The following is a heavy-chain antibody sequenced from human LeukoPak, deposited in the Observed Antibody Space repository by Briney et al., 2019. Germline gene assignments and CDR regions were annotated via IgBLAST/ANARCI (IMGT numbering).Heavy chain of an antibody. CDR3: ARVAYYYDSSGSRPWYFDL. D-gene: IGHD3-22*01. V-gene: IGHV4-61*08. Sequence: KASETLSLTCTVSGGSISSGAYYWSWIRQHPGKGLEWIGYIYYSGNTWYNPSLKSRVTISVDTSKNQFSLKLSSVTAADTAVYYCARVAYYYDSSGSRPWYFDLWGRGTLVTVSS. J-gene: IGHJ2*01. CDR1: GGSISSGAYY. CDR2: IYYSGNT.